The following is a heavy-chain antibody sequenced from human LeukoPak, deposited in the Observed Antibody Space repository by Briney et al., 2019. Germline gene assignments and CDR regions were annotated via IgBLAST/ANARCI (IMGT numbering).Heavy chain of an antibody. CDR1: AFTSSSYS. Sequence: GGSLRLSCAASAFTSSSYSMIWFRQAPGKGLEWVASIISSSSYIYYADSVMGRFTISRDNAKNSLYLQMNSLRDEDTAVSYCARDYNWNDVYLSAFDIWGQGTMVTVSS. V-gene: IGHV3-21*01. J-gene: IGHJ3*02. CDR2: IISSSSYI. CDR3: ARDYNWNDVYLSAFDI. D-gene: IGHD1-20*01.